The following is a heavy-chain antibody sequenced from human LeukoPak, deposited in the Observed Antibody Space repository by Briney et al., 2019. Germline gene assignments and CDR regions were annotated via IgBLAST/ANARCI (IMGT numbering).Heavy chain of an antibody. J-gene: IGHJ4*02. Sequence: GGSLRLSCAASKFTFSSYAMSWVRQAPGKGLEWVSAISHSGGSTYYADSVKGRFTISRDNSKNTLYLQMNSLRAEDTAVYYCAKVTGGDMITYGGLDYWGQGTLVTVSS. V-gene: IGHV3-23*01. D-gene: IGHD3-16*01. CDR1: KFTFSSYA. CDR3: AKVTGGDMITYGGLDY. CDR2: ISHSGGST.